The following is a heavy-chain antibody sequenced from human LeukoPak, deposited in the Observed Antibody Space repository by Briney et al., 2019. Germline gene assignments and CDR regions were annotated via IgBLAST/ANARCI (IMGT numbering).Heavy chain of an antibody. CDR3: ASDSYPVVPAARHYYYYMDV. J-gene: IGHJ6*03. CDR1: GYTFTGYY. CDR2: INPNSGGT. V-gene: IGHV1-2*02. Sequence: ASVTVSCKASGYTFTGYYMHWVRQAPGQGLEWMGWINPNSGGTNYAQKFQGRVTMTRDTSISTAYMELSRLRSDDTAVYYCASDSYPVVPAARHYYYYMDVWGKGTTVTVSS. D-gene: IGHD2-2*01.